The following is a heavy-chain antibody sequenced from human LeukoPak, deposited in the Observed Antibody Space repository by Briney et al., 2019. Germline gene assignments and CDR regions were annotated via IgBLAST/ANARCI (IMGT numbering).Heavy chain of an antibody. V-gene: IGHV1-69*13. J-gene: IGHJ4*02. CDR1: GGTFSSYA. CDR2: IIPIFGTA. D-gene: IGHD6-13*01. CDR3: ARDRGIAAAGTIDY. Sequence: GSSVKVSCKASGGTFSSYAISWVRQAPGQGLEWMGGIIPIFGTANYAQRFQGRVTIPADESTSTAYMELSSLRSEDTAVYYCARDRGIAAAGTIDYWGQGTLVTVSS.